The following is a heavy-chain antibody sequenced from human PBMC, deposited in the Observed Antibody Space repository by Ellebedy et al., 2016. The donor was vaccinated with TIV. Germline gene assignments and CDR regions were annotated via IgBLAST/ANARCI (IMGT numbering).Heavy chain of an antibody. CDR1: GFAFSSYS. D-gene: IGHD3-10*01. CDR2: ISSSGSTI. J-gene: IGHJ2*01. Sequence: GESLKISXAASGFAFSSYSMNWVRQAPGKGLEWVSYISSSGSTIYYADSVKGRFTISRDNAKNSLYLQMNSLRAEDTAVYYCARGRGVRGVIIPSAWRYFDLWGRGTLVTVSS. CDR3: ARGRGVRGVIIPSAWRYFDL. V-gene: IGHV3-48*04.